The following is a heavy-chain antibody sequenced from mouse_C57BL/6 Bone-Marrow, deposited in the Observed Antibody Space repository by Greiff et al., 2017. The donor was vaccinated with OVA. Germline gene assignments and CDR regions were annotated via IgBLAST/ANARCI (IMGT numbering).Heavy chain of an antibody. Sequence: ESGPELVKPGASVKISCKASGYAFSSSWMNWVKQRPGKGLEWIGRIYPGDGDTNYNGKFKGKATLTADKSSSTAYMQLSSLTSEDSAVYFCGGTMGLRRRGRAWFAYWGQGTLVTVSA. CDR1: GYAFSSSW. CDR3: GGTMGLRRRGRAWFAY. J-gene: IGHJ3*01. D-gene: IGHD2-4*01. CDR2: IYPGDGDT. V-gene: IGHV1-82*01.